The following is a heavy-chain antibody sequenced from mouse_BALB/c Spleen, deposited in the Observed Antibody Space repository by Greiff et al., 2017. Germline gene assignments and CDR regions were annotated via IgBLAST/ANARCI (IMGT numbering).Heavy chain of an antibody. Sequence: VQLQQSGPQLVRPGASVKISCKASGYSFTSYWMHWVKQRPGQGLEWIGMIDPSDSETRLNQKFKDKATLTVDKSSSTAYMQLSSPTSEDSAVYYCAGGASSGYFDYWGQGTTLTVSS. V-gene: IGHV1-74*01. CDR1: GYSFTSYW. D-gene: IGHD3-1*01. CDR2: IDPSDSET. CDR3: AGGASSGYFDY. J-gene: IGHJ2*01.